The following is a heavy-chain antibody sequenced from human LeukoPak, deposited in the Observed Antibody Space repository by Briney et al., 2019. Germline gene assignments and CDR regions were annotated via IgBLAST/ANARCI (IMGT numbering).Heavy chain of an antibody. CDR1: GYTFTDYY. Sequence: ASVKVSCKASGYTFTDYYMHWVRQAPGQGLEWMGWINPNSGGANYAQKFQGRVTMTRDTSITTAYMELSRLTSDDTAVYYCARDSGFIQLWPRQFQHWGQGTLVTVSS. CDR3: ARDSGFIQLWPRQFQH. J-gene: IGHJ1*01. CDR2: INPNSGGA. D-gene: IGHD5-18*01. V-gene: IGHV1-2*02.